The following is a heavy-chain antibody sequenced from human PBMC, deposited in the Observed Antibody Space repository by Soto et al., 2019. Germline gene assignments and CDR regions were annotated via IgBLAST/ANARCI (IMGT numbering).Heavy chain of an antibody. CDR1: GGSVSSVTYY. J-gene: IGHJ6*02. V-gene: IGHV4-61*01. Sequence: QVQLQESGPGLVKPSETLSLTCTVSGGSVSSVTYYWIWILQPPGKGLEWIGYIYYSGSTNYNPSLKSRVTISVDTSKNQFSLKLTSVTAADTAVYYCSRRRGPGLYYGTDVWGQGTTVTVS. CDR3: SRRRGPGLYYGTDV. CDR2: IYYSGST.